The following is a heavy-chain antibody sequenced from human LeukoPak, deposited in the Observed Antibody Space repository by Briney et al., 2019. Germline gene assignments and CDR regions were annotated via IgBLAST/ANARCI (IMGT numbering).Heavy chain of an antibody. CDR1: GYTFSNFW. V-gene: IGHV5-51*01. CDR3: ARPRSGLFHSGGAFDI. D-gene: IGHD3-3*01. Sequence: GESLKISCKASGYTFSNFWIGWVRQLPGKGLEWMGLVYPGDSENRLSPSFQGQVTISVDRSISTAYLQWSSLKASDTAMYYCARPRSGLFHSGGAFDIWGQGTMVTVSS. CDR2: VYPGDSEN. J-gene: IGHJ3*02.